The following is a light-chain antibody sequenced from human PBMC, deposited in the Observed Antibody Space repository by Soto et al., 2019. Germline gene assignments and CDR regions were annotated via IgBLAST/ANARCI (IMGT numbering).Light chain of an antibody. CDR2: GAS. CDR3: QQADSFPLT. J-gene: IGKJ4*01. CDR1: QTISNW. Sequence: DIQMTQSPSTLSASVGDRVTITCRASQTISNWLAWYQQKPGKAPTLLIYGASTLESGVPSRFSGRGSGTDFTLTISSLQPEDFATYFCQQADSFPLTFGGGTKVDIK. V-gene: IGKV1D-12*01.